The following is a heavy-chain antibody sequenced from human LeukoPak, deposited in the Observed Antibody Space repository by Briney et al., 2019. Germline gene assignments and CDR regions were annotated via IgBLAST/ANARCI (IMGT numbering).Heavy chain of an antibody. Sequence: KPSETLSLTCTVSGGSISSSTYYWGWIRQPPGKGLEWIGTIYYSGSTSYNPSLKSRVTISVDTSKNQFSLKLSSVTAADTAVYYCASAYCSGTSCYCDYWGQGILVTVSS. V-gene: IGHV4-39*01. J-gene: IGHJ4*02. D-gene: IGHD2-15*01. CDR2: IYYSGST. CDR3: ASAYCSGTSCYCDY. CDR1: GGSISSSTYY.